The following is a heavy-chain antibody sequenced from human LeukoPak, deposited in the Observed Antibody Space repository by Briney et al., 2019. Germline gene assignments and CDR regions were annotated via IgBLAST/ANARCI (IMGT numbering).Heavy chain of an antibody. D-gene: IGHD6-6*01. CDR3: ARDIRPHYYYHGMDV. CDR1: GFTVSSNY. Sequence: GGSLRLSCAASGFTVSSNYMSWVRQAPGKGLEWVSVIYSGGSTYYADSVKGRFTISRDNSKNTLYLQMNSLRAEDTAVYYCARDIRPHYYYHGMDVLGQGTTVTVSS. V-gene: IGHV3-53*01. CDR2: IYSGGST. J-gene: IGHJ6*02.